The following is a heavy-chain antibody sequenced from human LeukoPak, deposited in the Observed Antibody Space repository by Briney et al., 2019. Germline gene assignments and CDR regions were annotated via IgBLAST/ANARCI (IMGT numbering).Heavy chain of an antibody. V-gene: IGHV1-46*01. D-gene: IGHD3-10*01. CDR2: INPSGGST. CDR1: GYTFTSYY. J-gene: IGHJ5*02. Sequence: ASVKVSCKAPGYTFTSYYMHWVRQAPGQGLEWMGIINPSGGSTSYAQKFQGRVTMTRDTSTSTVYMELSSLRSEDTAVYYCARGVLGGRSPYNWFDPWGQGTLVTVSS. CDR3: ARGVLGGRSPYNWFDP.